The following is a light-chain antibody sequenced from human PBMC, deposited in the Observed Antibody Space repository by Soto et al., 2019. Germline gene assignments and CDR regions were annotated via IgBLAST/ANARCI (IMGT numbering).Light chain of an antibody. Sequence: QAVVTQPPSASGTPGQRVTISCSGSSSNIGSNTVNWYQQLPGTAPKLLIYSNNQRPSGVPDRFSSSKSGTSASLAISGLQSEDEADYYCAAWDDSLNGRYVFGTGTKVTVL. CDR2: SNN. V-gene: IGLV1-44*01. CDR3: AAWDDSLNGRYV. J-gene: IGLJ1*01. CDR1: SSNIGSNT.